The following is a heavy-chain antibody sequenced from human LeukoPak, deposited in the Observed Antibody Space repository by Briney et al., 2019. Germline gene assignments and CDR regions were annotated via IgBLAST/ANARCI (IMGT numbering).Heavy chain of an antibody. Sequence: QTGGSLRLSCVASGFTFSSYWMTWVRQAPGKGLEWVANMNQDGSGKYYVDSVKGRFTVSRDNAKSSLYLQMNSLRAEDTAVYYCAREGVGTVDYWGQGTLVTVSS. V-gene: IGHV3-7*01. CDR1: GFTFSSYW. D-gene: IGHD1-1*01. CDR3: AREGVGTVDY. CDR2: MNQDGSGK. J-gene: IGHJ4*02.